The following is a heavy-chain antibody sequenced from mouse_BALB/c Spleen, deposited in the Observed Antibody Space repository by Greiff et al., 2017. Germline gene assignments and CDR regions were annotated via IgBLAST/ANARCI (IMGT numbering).Heavy chain of an antibody. V-gene: IGHV5-4*02. J-gene: IGHJ4*01. CDR2: ISDGGSYT. CDR3: ARRRYPYAMDY. D-gene: IGHD2-14*01. CDR1: GFTFSDYY. Sequence: EVQGVESGGELVKPGGSLKLSCAASGFTFSDYYMYWVRQTPEKRLEWVATISDGGSYTYYPDSVKGRFTISRDNAKNNLYLQMSSLKSEDTAMYYGARRRYPYAMDYWGQGTSVTVSS.